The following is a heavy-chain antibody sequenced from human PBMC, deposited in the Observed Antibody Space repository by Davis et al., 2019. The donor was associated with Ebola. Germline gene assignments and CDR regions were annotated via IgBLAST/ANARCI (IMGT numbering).Heavy chain of an antibody. D-gene: IGHD4-11*01. Sequence: ASVKVSCKASGYTFTSYGISWVRQAPGQGLEWMGWISAYNGNTNYAQKLQGRVTMTTGTSTSTAYMELRSLRSDDTAMYYCARDYGWVTTVTTRYYYYGMDVWGQGTTVTVSS. J-gene: IGHJ6*02. CDR2: ISAYNGNT. V-gene: IGHV1-18*01. CDR3: ARDYGWVTTVTTRYYYYGMDV. CDR1: GYTFTSYG.